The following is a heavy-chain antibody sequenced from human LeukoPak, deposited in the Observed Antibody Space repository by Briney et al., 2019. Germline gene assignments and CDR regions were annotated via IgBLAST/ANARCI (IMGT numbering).Heavy chain of an antibody. V-gene: IGHV3-30*02. J-gene: IGHJ4*02. CDR3: AKGIWFGEFGDGVT. Sequence: GGSLRLSCAASVLTFSRYGMHWVRQAPGKGLEWVAFIPYDGSNKYYADSVKGRFTISRDNSKNTLYLQMNSLRAEDTAVYYCAKGIWFGEFGDGVTWGQGTLVTVSS. CDR2: IPYDGSNK. D-gene: IGHD3-10*01. CDR1: VLTFSRYG.